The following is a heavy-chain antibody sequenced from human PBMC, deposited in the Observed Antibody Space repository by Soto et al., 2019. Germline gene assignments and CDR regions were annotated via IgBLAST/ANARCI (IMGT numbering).Heavy chain of an antibody. CDR2: ISGYNGNT. CDR1: GYTFSNYG. D-gene: IGHD5-18*01. V-gene: IGHV1-18*01. CDR3: ARDPGFGFGYSYAFAMDV. J-gene: IGHJ6*02. Sequence: GASVKVSCKASGYTFSNYGISWVRQGPGQGIEWMGWISGYNGNTHYEEKVQDRIKMATDTSTSTTYLELGSQRSDDTAVCFCARDPGFGFGYSYAFAMDVWGQGTTVTVS.